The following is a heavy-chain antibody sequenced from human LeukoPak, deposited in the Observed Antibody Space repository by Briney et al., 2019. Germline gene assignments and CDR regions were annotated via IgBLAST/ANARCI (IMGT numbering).Heavy chain of an antibody. V-gene: IGHV4-59*01. CDR2: IYYSGST. CDR3: ARGGPRWPSGY. D-gene: IGHD1-26*01. Sequence: SETLSLTCTVSGGSISSYYWSWIRQPPGKGLEWIGYIYYSGSTNYNPSLKSRVTISVDTSKNQFSLKLSSVTAADTAVYYCARGGPRWPSGYWGQGTLVTVSS. CDR1: GGSISSYY. J-gene: IGHJ4*02.